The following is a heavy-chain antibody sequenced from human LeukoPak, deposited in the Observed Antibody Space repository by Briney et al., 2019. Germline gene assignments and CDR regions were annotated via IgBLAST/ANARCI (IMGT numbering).Heavy chain of an antibody. CDR1: GFTFSNYA. Sequence: GGSLRLSCAASGFTFSNYAMTWVRQAPGKGLEWVSLISGGGGSIYYADSVKGRFTISRDNSKNTLYLQMNSLRAEDTAVYYCAKTPHYDFWSGPDYWGQGTLVTVSS. D-gene: IGHD3-3*01. J-gene: IGHJ4*02. CDR3: AKTPHYDFWSGPDY. V-gene: IGHV3-23*01. CDR2: ISGGGGSI.